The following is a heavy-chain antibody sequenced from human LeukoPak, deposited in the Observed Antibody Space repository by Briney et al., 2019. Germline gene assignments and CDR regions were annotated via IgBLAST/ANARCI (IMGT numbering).Heavy chain of an antibody. J-gene: IGHJ6*03. CDR1: GYTFIGYY. Sequence: ASVKVSCKASGYTFIGYYMHWVRQAPGQGLEWMGWINPDSGATNSAQKFQGRATMTRDTSISTAYMELSRLRSDDTAVYYCARARTIVATYYYYMDVRGKGTTVTVSS. CDR3: ARARTIVATYYYYMDV. V-gene: IGHV1-2*02. CDR2: INPDSGAT. D-gene: IGHD5-12*01.